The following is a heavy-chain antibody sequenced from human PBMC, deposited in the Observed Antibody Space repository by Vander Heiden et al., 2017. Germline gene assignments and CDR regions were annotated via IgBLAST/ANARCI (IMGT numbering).Heavy chain of an antibody. V-gene: IGHV4-39*01. Sequence: RTGSYCWGWIRQPPGKGLEWIGNIYYSGSTYYNPSLKSRITMSVDTSKNQFSLKLSSVTAADTAVYYCARPTGSYWGDFDYWGQGTLGTVAS. CDR1: RTGSYC. D-gene: IGHD1-26*01. CDR3: ARPTGSYWGDFDY. J-gene: IGHJ4*02. CDR2: IYYSGST.